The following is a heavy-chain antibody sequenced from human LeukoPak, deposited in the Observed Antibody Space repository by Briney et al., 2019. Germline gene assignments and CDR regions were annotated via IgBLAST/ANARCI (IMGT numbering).Heavy chain of an antibody. CDR2: ISGSGGST. D-gene: IGHD4-17*01. CDR3: AKDPDYGDYPAGFYFDY. Sequence: GGSLRLSRAASGFTFSSYAMSWVRQAPGKGLEWVSAISGSGGSTYYADSVKGRFTISRDNSKNTLYLQMNSLRVEDTAVYYCAKDPDYGDYPAGFYFDYWGQGTLVTVSS. V-gene: IGHV3-23*01. J-gene: IGHJ4*02. CDR1: GFTFSSYA.